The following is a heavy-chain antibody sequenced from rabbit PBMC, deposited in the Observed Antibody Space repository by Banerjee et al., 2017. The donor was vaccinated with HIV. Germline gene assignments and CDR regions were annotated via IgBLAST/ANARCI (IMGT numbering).Heavy chain of an antibody. Sequence: QSLEESGGDLVKPGASLTLTCTASGFSFNSNYYMCWVRQAPGKGLEWIGCIYTGDGSTYYASWAKGRFPISKTSSTTVTLQLNSLTAADTATYFCARDTGSSFSSYGMDLWGPGTLVTVS. CDR2: IYTGDGST. J-gene: IGHJ6*01. V-gene: IGHV1S40*01. D-gene: IGHD8-1*01. CDR1: GFSFNSNYY. CDR3: ARDTGSSFSSYGMDL.